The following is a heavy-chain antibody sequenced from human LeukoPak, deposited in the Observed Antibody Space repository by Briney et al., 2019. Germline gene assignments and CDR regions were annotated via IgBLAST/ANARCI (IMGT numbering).Heavy chain of an antibody. J-gene: IGHJ4*02. CDR1: GFTFSSYE. CDR3: ARDNYSGSRYFDH. Sequence: GGSLRLSCAASGFTFSSYEMNWVRQAPGKGLEWVSYISSSGSTIYYADSVKGRFTVSRDNAKNSLYLQMNSLRAEDTAIYYCARDNYSGSRYFDHWGQGTLVTVSS. D-gene: IGHD1-26*01. CDR2: ISSSGSTI. V-gene: IGHV3-48*03.